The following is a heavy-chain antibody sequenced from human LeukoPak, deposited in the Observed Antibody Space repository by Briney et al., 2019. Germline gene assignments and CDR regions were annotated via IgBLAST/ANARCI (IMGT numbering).Heavy chain of an antibody. Sequence: VSVKVSCKASGYTFTGYYMHWVRQAPGQGLEWMGWINPNSGGTNYAQKFQGRVTMTRDTSISTAYMELSRLRSDDTAVYYCAREKQLVLLGWFDPWGQGTLVTVSS. CDR2: INPNSGGT. J-gene: IGHJ5*02. CDR1: GYTFTGYY. D-gene: IGHD6-13*01. CDR3: AREKQLVLLGWFDP. V-gene: IGHV1-2*02.